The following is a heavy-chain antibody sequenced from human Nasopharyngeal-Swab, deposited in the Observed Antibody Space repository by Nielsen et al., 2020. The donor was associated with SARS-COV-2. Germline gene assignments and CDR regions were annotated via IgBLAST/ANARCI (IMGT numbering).Heavy chain of an antibody. V-gene: IGHV1-2*02. J-gene: IGHJ5*02. Sequence: WVRQAPGQGLEWMGWINPNTGGTDYAQKFQGRVTMTWDTSINTAYMELSGLRSDDTAVFYCTREAPMEGRARKEVDPGGQG. D-gene: IGHD2-8*01. CDR3: TREAPMEGRARKEVDP. CDR2: INPNTGGT.